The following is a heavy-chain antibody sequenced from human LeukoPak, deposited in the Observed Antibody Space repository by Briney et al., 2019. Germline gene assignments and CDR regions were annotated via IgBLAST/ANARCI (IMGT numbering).Heavy chain of an antibody. V-gene: IGHV1-2*02. CDR2: INPNSGGT. J-gene: IGHJ4*02. CDR1: GYTFTGYY. D-gene: IGHD7-27*01. Sequence: ASVKVSCKASGYTFTGYYMHWVRQAPGQGPEWMGWINPNSGGTNYPQNFQGRVTMTRDTSISTAYMELSRLRSDDTAVYYCARGKVSGDDFDYWGQGTLVTVSS. CDR3: ARGKVSGDDFDY.